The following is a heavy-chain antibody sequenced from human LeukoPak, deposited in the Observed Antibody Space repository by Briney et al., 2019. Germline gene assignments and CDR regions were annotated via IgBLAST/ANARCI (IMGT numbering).Heavy chain of an antibody. CDR2: INLNSGDT. D-gene: IGHD3-10*01. CDR3: TRDSSAGFDP. CDR1: GYTFTGYY. Sequence: GASVKVSCKASGYTFTGYYMHWVRQAPGQGLEWMGWINLNSGDTKYAQKFQGRVTMTRDTSINTAYMELTSLTLDDTALYYCTRDSSAGFDPWGQGTLVTVSS. V-gene: IGHV1-2*02. J-gene: IGHJ5*02.